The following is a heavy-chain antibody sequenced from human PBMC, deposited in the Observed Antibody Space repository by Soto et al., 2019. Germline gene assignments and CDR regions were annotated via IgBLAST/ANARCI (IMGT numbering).Heavy chain of an antibody. D-gene: IGHD2-2*01. CDR1: NGSISSRSSY. J-gene: IGHJ6*03. CDR3: ARDRGVPAASYYYYMDV. CDR2: IYYIGNT. Sequence: SETLSLTCIVSNGSISSRSSYCGWIRQTPGKGLEWIGSIYYIGNTYYNPSLKSRVTISVDTSKNQFSLTLSSVTAADTAVYYCARDRGVPAASYYYYMDVWGKGTTVTVSS. V-gene: IGHV4-39*07.